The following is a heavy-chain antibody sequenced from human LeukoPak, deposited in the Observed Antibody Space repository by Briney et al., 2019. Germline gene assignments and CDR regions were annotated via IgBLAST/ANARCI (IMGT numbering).Heavy chain of an antibody. Sequence: GGSLRLSCAASGFTFSSYAMHWVRQAPGKGLEWVAVISYDGSNKYYADSVKGRFTISRDNSKNTLYLQMNSLRAGDTAVYYCASNGDYGIDYWGQGTLVTVSS. V-gene: IGHV3-30*04. D-gene: IGHD4-17*01. CDR2: ISYDGSNK. CDR1: GFTFSSYA. CDR3: ASNGDYGIDY. J-gene: IGHJ4*02.